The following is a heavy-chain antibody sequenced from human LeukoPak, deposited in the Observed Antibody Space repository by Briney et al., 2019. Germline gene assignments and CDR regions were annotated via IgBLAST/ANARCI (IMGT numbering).Heavy chain of an antibody. CDR3: ARATGYCSGGSCYPGDYYYYYGMDV. D-gene: IGHD2-15*01. Sequence: SQTLSLTCTVSGGSISSGGYYWSWIRQHPGKGLEWIGYIYYSGSTNYNPSLKSRVTISVDKSKNQFSLKLSSVTAADTAVYYCARATGYCSGGSCYPGDYYYYYGMDVWGQGTTVTVSS. CDR2: IYYSGST. V-gene: IGHV4-31*03. J-gene: IGHJ6*02. CDR1: GGSISSGGYY.